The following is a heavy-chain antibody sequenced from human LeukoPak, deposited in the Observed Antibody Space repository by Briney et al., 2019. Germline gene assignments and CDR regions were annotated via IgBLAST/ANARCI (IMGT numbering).Heavy chain of an antibody. CDR2: IYIDGTT. CDR1: GFIVSHNY. V-gene: IGHV3-53*01. D-gene: IGHD1-1*01. J-gene: IGHJ3*02. CDR3: ARDMFTPENWNPTLGAFDI. Sequence: GGSLRLSCAASGFIVSHNYMTWVRQAPGKGLEWISVIYIDGTTYYADSVKGRFTISRDQANNTLYLQMNTLRDEDTAVYYCARDMFTPENWNPTLGAFDIWGQGTMVTVSS.